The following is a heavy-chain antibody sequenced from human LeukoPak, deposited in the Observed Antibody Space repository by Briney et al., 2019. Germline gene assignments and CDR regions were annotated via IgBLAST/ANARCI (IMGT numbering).Heavy chain of an antibody. CDR3: ARGDYYYDNSASY. D-gene: IGHD3-22*01. J-gene: IGHJ4*02. CDR2: IYRSGST. CDR1: GYSISSGYY. Sequence: SETLSLTCAVSGYSISSGYYWGWIRQPPGKGLEWTGSIYRSGSTYYNPSLKSRVTISVDTSKNQFSLNLNSVTAADTAVYYCARGDYYYDNSASYWGQGTQVTVSS. V-gene: IGHV4-38-2*01.